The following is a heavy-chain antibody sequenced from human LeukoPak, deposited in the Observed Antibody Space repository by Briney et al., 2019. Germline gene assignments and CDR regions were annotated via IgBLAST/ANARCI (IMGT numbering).Heavy chain of an antibody. D-gene: IGHD5-18*01. Sequence: PGGSLRLSCAASGFIFSDFSMHWVRQAPGNGLEWIAYISSSSNTIYYADSVKGRFAVSRDNAKSSLYLQMTGLRVADTAFHYCARSLCNDTGSSLDPWGQGTLVSVSS. CDR3: ARSLCNDTGSSLDP. J-gene: IGHJ5*02. CDR2: ISSSSNTI. V-gene: IGHV3-48*04. CDR1: GFIFSDFS.